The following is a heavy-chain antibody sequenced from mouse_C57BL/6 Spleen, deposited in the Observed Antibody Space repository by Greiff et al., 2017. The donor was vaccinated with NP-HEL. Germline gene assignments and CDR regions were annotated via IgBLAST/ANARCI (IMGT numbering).Heavy chain of an antibody. CDR1: GYAFSSSW. CDR2: IYPGDGDT. J-gene: IGHJ2*01. V-gene: IGHV1-82*01. D-gene: IGHD1-2*01. Sequence: QVQLQQSGPELVKPGASVKISCKASGYAFSSSWMNWVKQRPGKGLEWIGRIYPGDGDTNYNGKFKGKATLTADKSSSTAYMQLSSLTSEDSAVYFCARSLTTAYFDYWGQGTTLTVSS. CDR3: ARSLTTAYFDY.